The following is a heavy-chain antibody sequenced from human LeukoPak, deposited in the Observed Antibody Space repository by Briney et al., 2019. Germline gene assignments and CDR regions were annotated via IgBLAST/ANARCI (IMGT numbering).Heavy chain of an antibody. V-gene: IGHV5-51*01. CDR2: IYPADSDI. CDR1: GCTFNNYW. D-gene: IGHD2-15*01. J-gene: IGHJ5*02. Sequence: GESLKISCKGSGCTFNNYWIGWVRQMPGKGLEWMGIIYPADSDIRYSPSFQGQVTISADKSISTAYLQWSSLKASDTAMYYCARQEYCSGGSCYTWFDPWGQGTLVTVSS. CDR3: ARQEYCSGGSCYTWFDP.